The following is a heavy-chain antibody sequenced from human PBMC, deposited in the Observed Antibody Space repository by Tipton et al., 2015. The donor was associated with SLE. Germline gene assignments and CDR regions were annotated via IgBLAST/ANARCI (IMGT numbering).Heavy chain of an antibody. J-gene: IGHJ4*02. D-gene: IGHD3-9*01. V-gene: IGHV4-59*01. Sequence: TLSLTCTVSGGSISSYYWSWIRQPPGKGLEWIGYIYYSGSTNYNPSLKSRVTISVDTSKNQFSLKLSSVTAADPAVYYCARAGAFLSGYYDYWGQGTLVTVSS. CDR3: ARAGAFLSGYYDY. CDR2: IYYSGST. CDR1: GGSISSYY.